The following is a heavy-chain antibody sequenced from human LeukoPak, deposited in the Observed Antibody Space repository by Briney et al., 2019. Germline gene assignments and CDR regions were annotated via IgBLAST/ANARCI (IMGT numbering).Heavy chain of an antibody. CDR1: GGSISSSDYY. Sequence: SETLSLTCTVSGGSISSSDYYWGWIRQPPGKGLEWIGNIYYSGSTYYNPSLESRVTISVDTSKNQFSLKLSSVTAADTAVYYCARGVFHPRYSSGWRVVPFWYFDLWGRGTLVTVSS. CDR3: ARGVFHPRYSSGWRVVPFWYFDL. J-gene: IGHJ2*01. D-gene: IGHD6-19*01. V-gene: IGHV4-39*01. CDR2: IYYSGST.